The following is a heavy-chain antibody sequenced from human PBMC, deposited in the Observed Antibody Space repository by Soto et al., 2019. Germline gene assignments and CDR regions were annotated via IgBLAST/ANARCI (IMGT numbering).Heavy chain of an antibody. J-gene: IGHJ4*02. CDR1: GLKFRSYA. CDR2: MSYDGNNQ. CDR3: AKARGQLSPEGFVD. V-gene: IGHV3-30*18. D-gene: IGHD3-16*02. Sequence: GGCLRVSCVASGLKFRSYAMHWVRQDTGKGLERVAIMSYDGNNQYYADSVKGRFTISRDNFKHTLYLQMNCLISEVTAVYYCAKARGQLSPEGFVDWRQAILVTVS.